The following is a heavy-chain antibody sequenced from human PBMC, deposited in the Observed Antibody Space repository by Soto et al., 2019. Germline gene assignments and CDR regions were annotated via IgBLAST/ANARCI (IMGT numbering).Heavy chain of an antibody. CDR1: GFTFDDYT. D-gene: IGHD3-3*01. CDR2: ISWDGGST. CDR3: AKDIHDFWSGYYYYGMDV. V-gene: IGHV3-43*01. J-gene: IGHJ6*02. Sequence: PGGSLRLSCAASGFTFDDYTMHWVRQAPGKGLEWVSLISWDGGSTYYADSVKGRFTISRDNSKNSLYLQMNSLRTEDTALYYCAKDIHDFWSGYYYYGMDVWGQGPTVTVSS.